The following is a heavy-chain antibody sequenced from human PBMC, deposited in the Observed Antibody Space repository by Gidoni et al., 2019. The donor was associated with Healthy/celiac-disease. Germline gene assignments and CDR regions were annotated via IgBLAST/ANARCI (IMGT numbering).Heavy chain of an antibody. V-gene: IGHV2-26*01. CDR1: GFSLSNARMG. CDR3: ARDYGGNYHDAFDI. Sequence: QVTLKESGPVLVKPTATLTLTCPVSGFSLSNARMGVSWLRQPPGKALEWLAHIFSNDEKSYSTSLKSRLTISKDTSKSQVVLTMTNMDPVDTATYYCARDYGGNYHDAFDIWGQGTMVTVSS. J-gene: IGHJ3*02. CDR2: IFSNDEK. D-gene: IGHD4-17*01.